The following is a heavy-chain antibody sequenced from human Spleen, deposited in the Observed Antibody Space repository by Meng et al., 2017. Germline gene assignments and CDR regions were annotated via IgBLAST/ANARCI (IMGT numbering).Heavy chain of an antibody. D-gene: IGHD2-2*01. Sequence: GESLKISCAASGFTFSSYAMSWVRQAPGPGLEWVSAISGSGGSTYYADSVKGRFTISIGNSKNTLYLQMNSLRAEDTAVYYCARDQLLLWGFYYYGMDVWGQGTTVTVSS. CDR3: ARDQLLLWGFYYYGMDV. CDR1: GFTFSSYA. J-gene: IGHJ6*02. V-gene: IGHV3-23*01. CDR2: ISGSGGST.